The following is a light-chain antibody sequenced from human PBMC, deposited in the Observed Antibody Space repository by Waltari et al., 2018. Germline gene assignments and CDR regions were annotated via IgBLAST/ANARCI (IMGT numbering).Light chain of an antibody. J-gene: IGKJ4*01. CDR1: QDIQTW. CDR3: QQADSFPPLT. Sequence: DIQMPQSPSSVSASLGDRVTITCRASQDIQTWLAWYQHKPGKAPKLLVSAASSLQSGVPSRFSGSGSGTDFTLTISNLQPEDFATYYCQQADSFPPLTFGGGTKVEIK. CDR2: AAS. V-gene: IGKV1-12*01.